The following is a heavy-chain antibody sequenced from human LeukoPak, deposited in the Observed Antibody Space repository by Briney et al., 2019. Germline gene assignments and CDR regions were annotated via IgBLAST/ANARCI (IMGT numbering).Heavy chain of an antibody. CDR1: GYTFTSYG. V-gene: IGHV1-18*01. Sequence: ASVKVSCKASGYTFTSYGISWVRQAPGQGLEWMGWISAYNGNTNYAQKLQGRVTMTTDTSTSTAYMELRSLRSDDTAVYYCARPPARDSRITIFGVVIPPFDYWGQGTLVTVSS. CDR2: ISAYNGNT. D-gene: IGHD3-3*01. CDR3: ARPPARDSRITIFGVVIPPFDY. J-gene: IGHJ4*02.